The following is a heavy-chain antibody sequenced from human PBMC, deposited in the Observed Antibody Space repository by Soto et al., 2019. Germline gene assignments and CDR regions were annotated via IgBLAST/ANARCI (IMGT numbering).Heavy chain of an antibody. D-gene: IGHD1-7*01. J-gene: IGHJ6*03. CDR1: GFTFSSYG. CDR2: ISYDGSNK. V-gene: IGHV3-30*18. Sequence: GGSLRLSCAASGFTFSSYGMHWVRQAPGKGLEWVAVISYDGSNKYYADSVKGRFTISRDNSKNTLYLQMNSLRAEDTAVYYCAKDFELELLLHYYYMDVWGKGTTVTVSS. CDR3: AKDFELELLLHYYYMDV.